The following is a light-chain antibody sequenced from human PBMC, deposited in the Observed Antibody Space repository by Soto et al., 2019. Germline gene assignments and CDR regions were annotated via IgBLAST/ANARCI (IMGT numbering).Light chain of an antibody. J-gene: IGKJ4*01. V-gene: IGKV4-1*01. CDR1: QSVLYNSDNKNY. CDR3: QQYYTTLT. CDR2: WAS. Sequence: DIVMTQSPDSLAVSLGEKATINCKSSQSVLYNSDNKNYLAWYQQKPGQPPKLLIYWASTRDSGVPDRFSGSGSGADFTLIISSLQAEDGADYYCQQYYTTLTFGGGTKVEIK.